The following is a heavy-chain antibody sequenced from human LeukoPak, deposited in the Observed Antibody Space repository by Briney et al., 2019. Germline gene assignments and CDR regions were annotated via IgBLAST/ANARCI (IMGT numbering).Heavy chain of an antibody. D-gene: IGHD2-21*02. CDR2: INRRGHT. Sequence: GGSLRLSCAASGFSFSDYNMHWVRQTPGKGLEWVSLINRRGHTFYADSVKGRFTISRDNSRNSVFLQMNSLRPEDTALYHCAKEVDCPSDCLFFHSWGQGTLVTVSS. V-gene: IGHV3-43*01. J-gene: IGHJ4*02. CDR3: AKEVDCPSDCLFFHS. CDR1: GFSFSDYN.